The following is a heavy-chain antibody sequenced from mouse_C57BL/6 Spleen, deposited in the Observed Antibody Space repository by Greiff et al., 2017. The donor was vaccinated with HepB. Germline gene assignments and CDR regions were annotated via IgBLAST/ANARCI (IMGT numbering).Heavy chain of an antibody. CDR2: ISSGGSYT. V-gene: IGHV5-6*01. CDR3: ARNYGSGYFDY. CDR1: GFTFSSYG. Sequence: EVQVVESGGDLVKPGGSLKLSCAASGFTFSSYGMSWVRQTPDKRLEWVATISSGGSYTYYPDSVKGRFTISRDNAKNTLYLQMSSLKSEDTAMYYCARNYGSGYFDYWGQGTTLTVSS. D-gene: IGHD1-1*01. J-gene: IGHJ2*01.